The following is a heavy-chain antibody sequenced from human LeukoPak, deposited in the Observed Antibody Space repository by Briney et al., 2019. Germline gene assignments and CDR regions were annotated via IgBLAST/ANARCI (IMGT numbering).Heavy chain of an antibody. J-gene: IGHJ4*02. Sequence: GGSLRLSCAASGFTFSSYWMSWVRQAPGKGLEWVANITQDGSEKYYVDSVKGRFTISRDNAKNSLYLQMNSLRAEDTAVYYCARDLRSPRGLFRPNYDSSGPNDYWGQGTLVTVSS. CDR3: ARDLRSPRGLFRPNYDSSGPNDY. CDR1: GFTFSSYW. D-gene: IGHD3-22*01. CDR2: ITQDGSEK. V-gene: IGHV3-7*01.